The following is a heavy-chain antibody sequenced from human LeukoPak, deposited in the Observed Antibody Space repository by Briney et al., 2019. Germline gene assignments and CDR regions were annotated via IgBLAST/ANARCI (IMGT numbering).Heavy chain of an antibody. CDR2: IKQDGSAN. CDR3: ASLVAAHFDY. CDR1: GFTFSSYW. Sequence: GGSLRLSCAASGFTFSSYWMSWVRQAPGKGLEWVANIKQDGSANYYVDSVKRRFTISRDNAKNSLYLQMNSLRAEDTAVYYCASLVAAHFDYWGQGTLVTVSS. V-gene: IGHV3-7*03. J-gene: IGHJ4*02. D-gene: IGHD2-15*01.